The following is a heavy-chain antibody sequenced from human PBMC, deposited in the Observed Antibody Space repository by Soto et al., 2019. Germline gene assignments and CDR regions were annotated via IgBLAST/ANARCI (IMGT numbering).Heavy chain of an antibody. CDR1: GFTFTNYG. D-gene: IGHD7-27*01. CDR3: VKGRGRAVDRGDWGQYFDS. J-gene: IGHJ4*02. V-gene: IGHV3-30*18. Sequence: QVQLVESGGGVVQPGRSVRLSCTAFGFTFTNYGMHWVRQAPGKGLEWVAATSYDGNDKYYAESVKGRFTISRDNSKNTLYLQMNSLRTEDTAVYHCVKGRGRAVDRGDWGQYFDSWRQGTLVTVSS. CDR2: TSYDGNDK.